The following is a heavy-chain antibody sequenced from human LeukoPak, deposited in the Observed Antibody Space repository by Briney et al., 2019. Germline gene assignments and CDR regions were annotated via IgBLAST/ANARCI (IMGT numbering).Heavy chain of an antibody. CDR1: GFTFDDYG. D-gene: IGHD3-22*01. CDR2: INWKGGST. CDR3: ARVYPYYYDSSGYSEAGYFNY. J-gene: IGHJ4*02. V-gene: IGHV3-20*04. Sequence: GGSLRLSCAASGFTFDDYGMSWVRQAPGKGLEGVSGINWKGGSTSYADSVKGRFTISRDNAKNSLYLQMNSLRAEDTALYYCARVYPYYYDSSGYSEAGYFNYWGQGTLVTVSS.